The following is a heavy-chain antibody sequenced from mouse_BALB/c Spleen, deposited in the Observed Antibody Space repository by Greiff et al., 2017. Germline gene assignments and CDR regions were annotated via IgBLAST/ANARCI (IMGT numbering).Heavy chain of an antibody. CDR1: GYTFSSYA. D-gene: IGHD1-2*01. CDR3: ASYGYVAWFAY. J-gene: IGHJ3*01. V-gene: IGHV5-9-4*01. Sequence: EVMLVESGGGLVKPGGSLKLSCAASGYTFSSYAMSWVRQTPEKRLEWVAEISSGGSYTYYPDTVTGRFTISGDNAENTLYLELSSLRSEDTAMYYCASYGYVAWFAYWGQGTLVTVSA. CDR2: ISSGGSYT.